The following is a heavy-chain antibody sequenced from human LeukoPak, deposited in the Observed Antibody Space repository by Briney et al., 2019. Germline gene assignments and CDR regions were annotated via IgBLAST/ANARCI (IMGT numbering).Heavy chain of an antibody. CDR2: ISPTGSTT. CDR1: GFSFSGHW. CDR3: ARVSSRQLVTVDY. Sequence: PGGSLRLSCTASGFSFSGHWMHWARQLPGKGLVWVSRISPTGSTTSYADSVKGRFTVSRDNAKNTLYLQVNNLRAEDTAVYYCARVSSRQLVTVDYWGQGTLVTVSS. V-gene: IGHV3-74*01. D-gene: IGHD6-13*01. J-gene: IGHJ4*02.